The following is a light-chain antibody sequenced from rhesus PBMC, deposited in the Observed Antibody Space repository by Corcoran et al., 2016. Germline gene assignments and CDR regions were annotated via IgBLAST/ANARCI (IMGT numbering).Light chain of an antibody. V-gene: IGKV1-94*01. Sequence: DIQMTQSPSSLSASVGDRVTVTCRASQGISKELSWYQQKPGKAPTLLVYAASTLQKGVSSRLIGRGSGTDFTLTISSLQPEDAATYYCLQDYATPLTFGGGTKVEIK. J-gene: IGKJ4*01. CDR3: LQDYATPLT. CDR1: QGISKE. CDR2: AAS.